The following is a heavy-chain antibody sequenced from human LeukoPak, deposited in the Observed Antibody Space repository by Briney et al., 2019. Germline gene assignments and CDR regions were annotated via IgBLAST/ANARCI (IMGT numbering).Heavy chain of an antibody. CDR1: GFTFSSYS. Sequence: GGSLRLSCAASGFTFSSYSMNWVRQAPGKGLEWVSYIGKSSSTIYYADSVKGRFTISRDNAKNSLYLQMNSLRDEDTAVYYCARGSAKSRGRSYYFDYWGQGTLVTVSS. CDR3: ARGSAKSRGRSYYFDY. J-gene: IGHJ4*02. CDR2: IGKSSSTI. D-gene: IGHD1-26*01. V-gene: IGHV3-48*02.